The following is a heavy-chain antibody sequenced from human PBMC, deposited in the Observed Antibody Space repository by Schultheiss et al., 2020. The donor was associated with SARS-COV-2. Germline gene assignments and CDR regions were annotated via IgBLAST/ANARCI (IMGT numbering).Heavy chain of an antibody. J-gene: IGHJ3*02. V-gene: IGHV4-34*01. CDR3: ARDSAYDYVWGSYRLGDAFDI. CDR1: GGSISSYY. D-gene: IGHD3-16*02. CDR2: INHSGST. Sequence: SETLSLTCTVSGGSISSYYWSWIRQPPGKGLEWIGEINHSGSTNYNPSLKSRVTMSVDTSKNQFSLKLSSVTAADTAVYYCARDSAYDYVWGSYRLGDAFDIWGQGTMVTVSS.